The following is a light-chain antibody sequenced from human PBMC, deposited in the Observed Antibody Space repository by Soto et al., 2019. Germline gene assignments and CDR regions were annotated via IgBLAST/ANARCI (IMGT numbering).Light chain of an antibody. J-gene: IGKJ2*01. CDR1: QGIRND. Sequence: AIQMTQSPSSLSASVGDRVTITCRASQGIRNDLGWYQQKPGKAPKLLIYAASSLESGVPSTFCGSGSGTDFTHTISSLQPEDFATYYCLQHYNYPYTFGQGTKVDIK. V-gene: IGKV1-6*01. CDR2: AAS. CDR3: LQHYNYPYT.